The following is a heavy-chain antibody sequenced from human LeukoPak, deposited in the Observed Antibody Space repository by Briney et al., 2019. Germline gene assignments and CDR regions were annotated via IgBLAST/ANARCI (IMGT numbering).Heavy chain of an antibody. CDR3: AKGSGSYGKDVEY. Sequence: GGSLRLSCAASGFTFSSYAMSWVRQAPGKGLEWVSAISGSGDITYYADSVKGRFTISRDNSKNTLYLHMNSLRAEDTAVYYCAKGSGSYGKDVEYWGQGTLVTVSS. V-gene: IGHV3-23*01. CDR1: GFTFSSYA. CDR2: ISGSGDIT. D-gene: IGHD1-26*01. J-gene: IGHJ4*02.